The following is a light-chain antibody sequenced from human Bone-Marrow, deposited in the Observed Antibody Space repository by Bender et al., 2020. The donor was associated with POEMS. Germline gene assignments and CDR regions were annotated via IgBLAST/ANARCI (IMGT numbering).Light chain of an antibody. Sequence: QSALTQPASVSGSPGQSITISCTGTSSNVGTYNLVSWYQQHPDRAPKLMIYEVSERPSGVSSRFSGSKSGNTASLTVSGLQAEDEADYYCSSYAGSNNLVFGGGTKLTVL. J-gene: IGLJ3*02. CDR2: EVS. CDR3: SSYAGSNNLV. V-gene: IGLV2-23*02. CDR1: SSNVGTYNL.